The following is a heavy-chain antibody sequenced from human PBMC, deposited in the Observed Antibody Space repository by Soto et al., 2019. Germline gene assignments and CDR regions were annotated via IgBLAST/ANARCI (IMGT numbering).Heavy chain of an antibody. CDR1: GFTFSSYW. CDR2: ISTDGSST. J-gene: IGHJ4*02. Sequence: EVQLVESGGGLVQPGGSLRLSCTASGFTFSSYWMHWVRQVPGRGLMWVSRISTDGSSTHYADSVKGRFTTSRDNAKNTLYLQLNRLRAEDTAVYYWARNTDGVDYWGQGTLVTVSS. CDR3: ARNTDGVDY. V-gene: IGHV3-74*01.